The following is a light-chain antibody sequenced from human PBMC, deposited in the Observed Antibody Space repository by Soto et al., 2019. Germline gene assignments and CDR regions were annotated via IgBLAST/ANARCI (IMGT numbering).Light chain of an antibody. J-gene: IGKJ2*01. Sequence: EVVLTQSPGTLSLSPGERATLSCRASQSVTNNYFAWYQQKPGQSPRLLIFGSSDRATGIPDRFSGSGSGTDLTLTISRLEAEEFGVDYCQQYCSSPPYTFGEGTKLEIK. CDR3: QQYCSSPPYT. CDR1: QSVTNNY. V-gene: IGKV3-20*01. CDR2: GSS.